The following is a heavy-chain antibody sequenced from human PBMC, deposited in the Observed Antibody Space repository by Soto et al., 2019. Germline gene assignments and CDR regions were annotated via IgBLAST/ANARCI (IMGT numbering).Heavy chain of an antibody. CDR2: ISGSDGST. J-gene: IGHJ4*02. CDR3: AKVGSGSYPPPLWLYY. CDR1: GFTFSSYG. D-gene: IGHD1-26*01. V-gene: IGHV3-23*01. Sequence: EVQLLESGGVLVQPGGSLRLSCAASGFTFSSYGMSWVRQAPGKGLELVSAISGSDGSTYYADSVKGRFNISRDNSKNTLYLQMNSLRAADTAVYYCAKVGSGSYPPPLWLYYWGQGTLVTVSS.